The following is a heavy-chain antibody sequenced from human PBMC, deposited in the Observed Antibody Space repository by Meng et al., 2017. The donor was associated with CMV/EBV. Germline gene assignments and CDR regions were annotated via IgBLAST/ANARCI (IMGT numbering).Heavy chain of an antibody. J-gene: IGHJ3*02. CDR1: GGTFSSYA. D-gene: IGHD6-19*01. V-gene: IGHV1-69*05. CDR2: IIPIFGTA. CDR3: ASAVQDVLVPAAIRYSSGWYSPRAFDI. Sequence: SVKVSCKASGGTFSSYAISWVRQAPGQGLEWMGGIIPIFGTANYAQKFQGRVTITTDESTSTAYMELSSLRSEDTAVYYCASAVQDVLVPAAIRYSSGWYSPRAFDIWGQGTMVTVSS.